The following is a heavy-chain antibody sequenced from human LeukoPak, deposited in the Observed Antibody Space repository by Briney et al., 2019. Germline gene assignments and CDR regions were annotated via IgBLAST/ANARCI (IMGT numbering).Heavy chain of an antibody. V-gene: IGHV3-30*02. CDR1: GFTFSDYG. CDR2: IRYDGSKK. J-gene: IGHJ4*02. D-gene: IGHD3/OR15-3a*01. Sequence: GGSLRLSCAASGFTFSDYGMHWVRQAPGKGLEWVTFIRYDGSKKYYAASVKGRFTFSRDNSKNMLYLQMNSLRADDTAIYYCVKGRDFYFDYWGQGTLVTVSS. CDR3: VKGRDFYFDY.